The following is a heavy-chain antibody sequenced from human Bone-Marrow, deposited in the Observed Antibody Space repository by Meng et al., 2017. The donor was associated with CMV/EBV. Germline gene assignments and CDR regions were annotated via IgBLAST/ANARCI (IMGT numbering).Heavy chain of an antibody. CDR1: GFTFSSYA. J-gene: IGHJ3*02. Sequence: GGSLRLSCAASGFTFSSYAMSWVRQAPGKGLEWVSYISGGDGSTYSADSVKGRFTISRDNSKNTVFLQMSSLRAEDTAVYYCVKYLLPRVLRDGFDIWGQGTVVTVSS. CDR2: ISGGDGST. CDR3: VKYLLPRVLRDGFDI. D-gene: IGHD2-15*01. V-gene: IGHV3-23*01.